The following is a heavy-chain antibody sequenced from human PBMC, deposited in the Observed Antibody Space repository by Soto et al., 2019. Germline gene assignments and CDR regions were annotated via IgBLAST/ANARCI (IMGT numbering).Heavy chain of an antibody. Sequence: QVQLVQSGAEVKKPGSSVKVSCKASGGTFSSYAISWVRQAPGQGLEWMGGIIPIFGTANYAQKFQGRVTITADESTSTVYMELSSLRSEHTAMYYCARESRVYCSGGSCYSAWWFGPCGQGNLVTVSS. D-gene: IGHD2-15*01. CDR2: IIPIFGTA. V-gene: IGHV1-69*01. J-gene: IGHJ5*02. CDR3: ARESRVYCSGGSCYSAWWFGP. CDR1: GGTFSSYA.